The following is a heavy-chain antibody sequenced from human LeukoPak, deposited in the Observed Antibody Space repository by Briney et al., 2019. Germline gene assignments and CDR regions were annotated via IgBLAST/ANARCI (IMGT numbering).Heavy chain of an antibody. D-gene: IGHD3-10*01. J-gene: IGHJ4*02. CDR2: IYHSGST. CDR3: TRANGYGLIDY. Sequence: SETLSLTCTVSGYSISSGYYWGWIRQPPGKGLEWIGNIYHSGSTYYNPSLKSRVTISVDTSKNQFSLKLSSVTAADTAVYYCTRANGYGLIDYWGQGTLVTVSS. V-gene: IGHV4-38-2*02. CDR1: GYSISSGYY.